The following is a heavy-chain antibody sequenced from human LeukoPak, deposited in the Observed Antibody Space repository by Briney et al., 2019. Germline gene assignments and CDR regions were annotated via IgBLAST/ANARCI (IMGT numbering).Heavy chain of an antibody. V-gene: IGHV3-23*01. Sequence: GGSLRLSCAASGFTFSSYAMSWVRQAPGEGLEWVSAISGSGGSTYYADSVKGRFTISRDNSKNTLYLQMNSLRAEDTAVYYCARDRAVVTPRNYYYYYGMDVWGQGTTVTVSS. D-gene: IGHD4-23*01. CDR1: GFTFSSYA. CDR2: ISGSGGST. CDR3: ARDRAVVTPRNYYYYYGMDV. J-gene: IGHJ6*02.